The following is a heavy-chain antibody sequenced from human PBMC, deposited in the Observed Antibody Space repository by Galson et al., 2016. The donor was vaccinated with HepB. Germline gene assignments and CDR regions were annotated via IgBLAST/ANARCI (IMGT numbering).Heavy chain of an antibody. D-gene: IGHD7-27*01. J-gene: IGHJ4*02. Sequence: CAISGDSVSSNSAGWYWIRQSPSRGLEWLGRTYYRSKWHFDYAESVESRIAINPDTAKIQFSLQLNSVTPEDTSIYYCARSYLLGRGFGSWGQGTLVTVSS. CDR2: TYYRSKWHF. CDR1: GDSVSSNSAG. CDR3: ARSYLLGRGFGS. V-gene: IGHV6-1*01.